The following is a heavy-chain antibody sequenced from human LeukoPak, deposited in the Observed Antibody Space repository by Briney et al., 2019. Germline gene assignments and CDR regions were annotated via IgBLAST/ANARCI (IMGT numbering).Heavy chain of an antibody. D-gene: IGHD1-26*01. V-gene: IGHV4-59*01. CDR3: ARGATGEFDY. CDR1: GGSISSYY. CDR2: IYYSGST. J-gene: IGHJ4*02. Sequence: PSEPLSLPCPVSGGSISSYYWSWIRQPPGKGLEWIGYIYYSGSTNYNPSLKSRVTISVDTSKNQFSLKLSSVTAADTAVYYCARGATGEFDYWGQGTLVTVSS.